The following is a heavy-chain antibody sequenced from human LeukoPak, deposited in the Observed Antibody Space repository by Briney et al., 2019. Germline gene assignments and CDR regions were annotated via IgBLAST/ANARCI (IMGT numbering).Heavy chain of an antibody. Sequence: PSETLSLTCTVSGGSISSSSYYWGWIRQPPGKGLEWIGYIYYSGSTHYNPSLKSRVIISVDTSKNQFSLKLSSVTAADTAVYYCARKPQLVDVFDIWGQGRMVTVSS. CDR3: ARKPQLVDVFDI. CDR2: IYYSGST. CDR1: GGSISSSSYY. V-gene: IGHV4-61*05. D-gene: IGHD1-26*01. J-gene: IGHJ3*02.